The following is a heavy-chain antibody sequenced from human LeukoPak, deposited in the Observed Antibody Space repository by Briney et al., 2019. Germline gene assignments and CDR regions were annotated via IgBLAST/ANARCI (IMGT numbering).Heavy chain of an antibody. CDR3: AREVAVAGPFDY. D-gene: IGHD6-19*01. CDR1: GDSVSSNSAG. Sequence: SQTLSLTCAISGDSVSSNSAGWTWIRQSPSRGLEWLGRTYYRYNWYNDYALCVKSRITIDPDTSKNQFSLQLNSVTPEDTAVYYCAREVAVAGPFDYWGQGILVSVSS. CDR2: TYYRYNWYN. V-gene: IGHV6-1*01. J-gene: IGHJ4*02.